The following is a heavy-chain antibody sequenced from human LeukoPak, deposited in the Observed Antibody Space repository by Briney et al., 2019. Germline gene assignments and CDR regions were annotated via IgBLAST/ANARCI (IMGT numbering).Heavy chain of an antibody. V-gene: IGHV3-11*01. J-gene: IGHJ4*02. CDR2: ISSSGSTI. Sequence: PGGSLRLSCAASGFTFSAYYMSWIRQAPGKGLEWVSYISSSGSTIYYADSVKGRFTISRDNAKNSLYLQMNSLRAEDTAVYYCARDRDGYNYYFDYWGQGTLVTVSS. CDR3: ARDRDGYNYYFDY. D-gene: IGHD5-24*01. CDR1: GFTFSAYY.